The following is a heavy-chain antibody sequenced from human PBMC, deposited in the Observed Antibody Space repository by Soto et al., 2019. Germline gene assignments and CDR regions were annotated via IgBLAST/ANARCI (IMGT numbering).Heavy chain of an antibody. D-gene: IGHD2-21*02. Sequence: SETLSLTCAVYGGSFSGYYWSWIRQPPGKGLEWIGEINHSGSTNYSPSLKSRVTISVDTSKNQFSLKLSSVTAADTAVYYCARGPTRDCGGDCYYDYWGQGTLVTVSS. CDR3: ARGPTRDCGGDCYYDY. CDR2: INHSGST. J-gene: IGHJ4*02. CDR1: GGSFSGYY. V-gene: IGHV4-34*01.